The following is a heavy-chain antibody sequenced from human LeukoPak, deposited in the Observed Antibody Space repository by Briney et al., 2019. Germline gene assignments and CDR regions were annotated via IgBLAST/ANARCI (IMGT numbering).Heavy chain of an antibody. D-gene: IGHD5-18*01. Sequence: PGGSLRLSCAASGFTFSSYGMHWVRQAPGKGLEWVAVISYDGSNKNYADSVKGRFTISRDNSKNTLYLEMNSLRAEDTAVYYCAKESGYSYGYALDYWGQGTLVTVSS. CDR2: ISYDGSNK. CDR3: AKESGYSYGYALDY. CDR1: GFTFSSYG. J-gene: IGHJ4*02. V-gene: IGHV3-30*18.